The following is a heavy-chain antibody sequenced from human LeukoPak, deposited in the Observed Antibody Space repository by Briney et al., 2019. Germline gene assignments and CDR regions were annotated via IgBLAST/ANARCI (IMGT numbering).Heavy chain of an antibody. CDR2: LNPHSGGT. J-gene: IGHJ5*02. V-gene: IGHV1-2*06. CDR3: ARDDNSGYYSGP. Sequence: ASVKVSCKASGYIFTDFYMHWVRQAPGQGLEWMGRLNPHSGGTTYAQKFQGRVTMTRDTSISTAYMELSRLRSDDTAVYYCARDDNSGYYSGPWGQGTLVTVSS. D-gene: IGHD3-22*01. CDR1: GYIFTDFY.